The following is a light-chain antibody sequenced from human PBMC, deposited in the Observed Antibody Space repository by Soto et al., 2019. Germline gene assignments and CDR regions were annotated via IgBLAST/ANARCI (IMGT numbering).Light chain of an antibody. CDR1: QSVSSN. Sequence: GMTQSAAPLSVSPGDSATLSWSASQSVSSNLAWYQQKPGQAPRLLIYYISTRATGIPDRLSGSGSGTDFTLTISRLEPQDFAVYYCQQFGASLTWTFGQGTKVDIK. CDR2: YIS. CDR3: QQFGASLTWT. V-gene: IGKV3D-15*01. J-gene: IGKJ1*01.